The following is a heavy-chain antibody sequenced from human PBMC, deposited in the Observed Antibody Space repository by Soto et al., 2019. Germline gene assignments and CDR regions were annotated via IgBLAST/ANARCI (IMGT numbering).Heavy chain of an antibody. J-gene: IGHJ4*01. V-gene: IGHV1-3*01. D-gene: IGHD2-21*01. CDR2: INVGNGNT. CDR1: GYTFTSYA. Sequence: ASVKVSCKASGYTFTSYAMHWVRQAPGQRLEWMGWINVGNGNTKYSQKFQGRVTITRDTSASTAYMELSSLRSEDTAVYYCARYILVVNGDVHSGHRPLFTVPS. CDR3: ARYILVVNGDVH.